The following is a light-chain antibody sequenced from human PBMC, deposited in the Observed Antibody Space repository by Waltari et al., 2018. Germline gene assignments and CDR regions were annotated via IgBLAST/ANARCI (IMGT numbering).Light chain of an antibody. V-gene: IGLV2-14*01. Sequence: QSALTQPASVSGSPGQSITISCSGTSSDVGGFNYVSWYQQHPGKVPKLMIYEVSNRPSGVSNRFSGSKPGNPASLTISGLQAEDEADYYCSSHTSAGTVFGGGTKLTVL. CDR2: EVS. J-gene: IGLJ3*02. CDR3: SSHTSAGTV. CDR1: SSDVGGFNY.